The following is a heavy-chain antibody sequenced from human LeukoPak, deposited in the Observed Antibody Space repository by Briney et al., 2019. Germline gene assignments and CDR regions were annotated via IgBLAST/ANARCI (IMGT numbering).Heavy chain of an antibody. CDR3: ARRAYSGSYYDAFDI. CDR2: IYYSGST. J-gene: IGHJ3*02. D-gene: IGHD1-26*01. Sequence: SETLSLTCTLSGGSISSSSYYWGWIRQPPRKGLEWLASIYYSGSTYYNPSLKSRVTISVDTSMNQFSLKLSSVTAADTAVYYCARRAYSGSYYDAFDIWGQGTMVTVSS. CDR1: GGSISSSSYY. V-gene: IGHV4-39*01.